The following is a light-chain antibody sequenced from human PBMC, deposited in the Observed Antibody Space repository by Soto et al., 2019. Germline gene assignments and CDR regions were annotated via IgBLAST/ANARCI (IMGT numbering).Light chain of an antibody. Sequence: EVVLTQSPATLSLSPGERATLSFRASQSVSSFLAWYQQKPGQAPRLLIYDASNKATGIPARFSGSGSGTDFTLTINSLDPEDFAVYYCQQRSNWPLTFGGGTKVDI. CDR3: QQRSNWPLT. CDR2: DAS. CDR1: QSVSSF. V-gene: IGKV3-11*01. J-gene: IGKJ4*01.